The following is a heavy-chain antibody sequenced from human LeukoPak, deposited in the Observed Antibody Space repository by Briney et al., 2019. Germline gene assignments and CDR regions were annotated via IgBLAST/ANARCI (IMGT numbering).Heavy chain of an antibody. CDR1: GFSLITNEVG. Sequence: SGPTLVKPTQTLTLTCTFSGFSLITNEVGVGWIRQPPGKALEWLALFYYNNNKFYSPSLENRVTVSKDTSKNQVVLTLTNMDPMDTATYYCAHQEYDSGWHPFQHWGQGTLVTVSS. CDR3: AHQEYDSGWHPFQH. J-gene: IGHJ1*01. V-gene: IGHV2-5*01. D-gene: IGHD6-19*01. CDR2: FYYNNNK.